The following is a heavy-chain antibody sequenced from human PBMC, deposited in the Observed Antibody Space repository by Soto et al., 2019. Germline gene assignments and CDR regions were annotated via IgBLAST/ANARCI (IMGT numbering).Heavy chain of an antibody. V-gene: IGHV4-59*01. CDR3: ARGRGYGYYDSSGYYVDY. CDR1: GASISRYY. D-gene: IGHD3-22*01. CDR2: IYYSGST. J-gene: IGHJ4*02. Sequence: PSETLSLTCTVSGASISRYYWSWIRQSPGKGLEWIGYIYYSGSTNYNPSLKSRVTISVDTSKNQFSLKLSSVTAADTAVYYCARGRGYGYYDSSGYYVDYWGQGTLVTVSS.